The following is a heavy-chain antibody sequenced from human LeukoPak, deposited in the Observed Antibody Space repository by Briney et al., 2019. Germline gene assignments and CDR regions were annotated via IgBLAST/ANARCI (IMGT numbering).Heavy chain of an antibody. CDR2: IYYSAST. CDR1: GGSISSYY. CDR3: ARMGCRERSGIWVYCGGDCWPGWFDP. J-gene: IGHJ5*02. Sequence: PSETLSLTCTVSGGSISSYYWSWIRQPPGKGLEWIGYIYYSASTNYNPSLKSRVTISVDTSKNQFSLKLSSVTAADTAVYYCARMGCRERSGIWVYCGGDCWPGWFDPWGQGTLVTVSS. D-gene: IGHD2-21*02. V-gene: IGHV4-59*01.